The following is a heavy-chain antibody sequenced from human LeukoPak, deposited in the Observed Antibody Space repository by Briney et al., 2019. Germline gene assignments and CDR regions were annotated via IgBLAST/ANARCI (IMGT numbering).Heavy chain of an antibody. J-gene: IGHJ5*02. D-gene: IGHD3-3*01. CDR1: GCTFTGYY. Sequence: ASVKVSCKASGCTFTGYYMHWVRQAPGQGLEWMGWINPNSGGTNYAQKFQGRVTMTRDTSISTAYMELSRLRSDDTAVYYCARENYDFWRGWFDPWGQGTLVTVSS. CDR3: ARENYDFWRGWFDP. CDR2: INPNSGGT. V-gene: IGHV1-2*02.